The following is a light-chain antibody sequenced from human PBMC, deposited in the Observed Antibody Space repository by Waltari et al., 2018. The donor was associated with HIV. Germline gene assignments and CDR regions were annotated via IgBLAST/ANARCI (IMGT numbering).Light chain of an antibody. Sequence: QSVLTHPPSVSGAPGQRVTISCSGSSSNIGNNYVSWYQQLPGTAPTLLIYDNNNRPSGIPDRFSGSKSGTSATLGITGLQTGDEADYYCGSWDSSLSAVVFGGGTKLTVL. V-gene: IGLV1-51*01. J-gene: IGLJ2*01. CDR1: SSNIGNNY. CDR3: GSWDSSLSAVV. CDR2: DNN.